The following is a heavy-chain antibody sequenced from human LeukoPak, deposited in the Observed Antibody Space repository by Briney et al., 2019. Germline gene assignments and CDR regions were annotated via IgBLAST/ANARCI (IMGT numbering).Heavy chain of an antibody. CDR2: VSGSGSST. J-gene: IGHJ4*02. Sequence: GGSLRLSCAASGFTFNDYAMNWVRQAPGKGLEWVSAVSGSGSSTYYADSVKGRFTISRDNSKNTLYLQMNSLRAEDTAVYYCAKGEGQQLVPFDYWGQGTLVTVSS. D-gene: IGHD6-13*01. CDR3: AKGEGQQLVPFDY. V-gene: IGHV3-23*01. CDR1: GFTFNDYA.